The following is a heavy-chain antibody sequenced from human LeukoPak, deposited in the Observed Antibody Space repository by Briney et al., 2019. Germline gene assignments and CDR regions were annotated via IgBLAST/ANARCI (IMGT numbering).Heavy chain of an antibody. J-gene: IGHJ4*02. D-gene: IGHD6-19*01. CDR2: ISDSGDRT. Sequence: GGSLRLSCAASGFAFSRQDMGWVRQAPGKGLEWVSAISDSGDRTYYVDSVKGRFTISRDNSKNTLYLQMKSLRADDTAVYYCAKDARRSSGWYFFDHWGQGILVTVSS. CDR3: AKDARRSSGWYFFDH. V-gene: IGHV3-23*01. CDR1: GFAFSRQD.